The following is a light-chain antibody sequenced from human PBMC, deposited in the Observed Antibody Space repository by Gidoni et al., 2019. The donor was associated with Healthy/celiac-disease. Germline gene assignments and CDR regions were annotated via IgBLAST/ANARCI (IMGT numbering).Light chain of an antibody. J-gene: IGKJ2*01. CDR1: QRVTSN. Sequence: EIVMTQSPATLSVSPGETATLSCSASQRVTSNLAWYQQKPGQAPRLLIYGASTRATGIPARFSGSGSGTEFTLTISSLQSEDFAVYYCQQYNNWPPYTFGQGTKLEIQ. CDR2: GAS. CDR3: QQYNNWPPYT. V-gene: IGKV3-15*01.